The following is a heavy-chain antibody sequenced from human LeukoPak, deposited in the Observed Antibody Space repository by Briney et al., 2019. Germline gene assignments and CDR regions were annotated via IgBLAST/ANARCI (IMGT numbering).Heavy chain of an antibody. D-gene: IGHD6-6*01. CDR3: ALAARYYYYGMDV. J-gene: IGHJ6*02. Sequence: ASVKVSCKASGYTFTNYYMHWVRQAPGQGLEWMGIINPSGGSTSYAQKFQGRLTMTGDTSTSTVYMELSSLRSEDTAVYYCALAARYYYYGMDVWGQGTTVTVSS. CDR1: GYTFTNYY. V-gene: IGHV1-46*01. CDR2: INPSGGST.